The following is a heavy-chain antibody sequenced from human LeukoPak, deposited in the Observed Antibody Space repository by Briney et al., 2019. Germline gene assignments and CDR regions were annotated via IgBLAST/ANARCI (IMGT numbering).Heavy chain of an antibody. Sequence: SETLSLTCVVYGGSFSGYYWSWIRQPPGKGLEWIGEIDQRGTTNYNPSLKSRVTISIDTSKKQFSPTLTSMTAADTAVYYCARVPHYYFGYGYFDTWGQGTRVTVSS. CDR1: GGSFSGYY. D-gene: IGHD3-10*01. J-gene: IGHJ4*02. V-gene: IGHV4-34*01. CDR2: IDQRGTT. CDR3: ARVPHYYFGYGYFDT.